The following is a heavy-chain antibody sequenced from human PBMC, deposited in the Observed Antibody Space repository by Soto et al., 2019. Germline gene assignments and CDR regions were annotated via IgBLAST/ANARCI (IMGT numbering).Heavy chain of an antibody. CDR2: IYYSGST. Sequence: PSETLSLTCTVSGGSISSYYWSWIRQPPGKGLEWIGYIYYSGSTNYNPSLKSRVTISVDTSKNQFSLKLSSVTAADTAVYYCARGVEYSSSPIYYYYYYMDVWGKGTTVTVSS. D-gene: IGHD6-6*01. CDR3: ARGVEYSSSPIYYYYYYMDV. V-gene: IGHV4-59*01. CDR1: GGSISSYY. J-gene: IGHJ6*03.